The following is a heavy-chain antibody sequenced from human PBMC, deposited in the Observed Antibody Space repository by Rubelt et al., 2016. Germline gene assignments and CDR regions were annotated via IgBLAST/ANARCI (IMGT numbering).Heavy chain of an antibody. V-gene: IGHV3-33*01. D-gene: IGHD2-21*02. CDR3: ARDLVYCGGDCYPLDAFDI. CDR2: WYDGSNK. Sequence: WYDGSNKYYADSVKGRFTISRDNSKNTLYLQMSSLRAEDTAVYYCARDLVYCGGDCYPLDAFDIWGQGTMVTVSS. J-gene: IGHJ3*02.